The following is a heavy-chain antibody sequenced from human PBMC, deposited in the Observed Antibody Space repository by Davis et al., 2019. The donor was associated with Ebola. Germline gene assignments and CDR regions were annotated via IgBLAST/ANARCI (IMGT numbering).Heavy chain of an antibody. CDR1: GFTFSSYG. CDR3: ASETYYYVN. V-gene: IGHV3-30*03. Sequence: PGGSLRLSCAASGFTFSSYGMHWVRQAPGKGLEWVAVISYDGSNKYYADSVKGRFTISRDNSKNTLYLQMNSLRAEDTAVYYCASETYYYVNWGQGTLVTVSS. CDR2: ISYDGSNK. J-gene: IGHJ4*02.